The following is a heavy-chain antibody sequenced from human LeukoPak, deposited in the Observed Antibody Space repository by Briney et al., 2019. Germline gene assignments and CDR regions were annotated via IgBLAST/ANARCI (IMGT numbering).Heavy chain of an antibody. CDR2: ISGGSVYI. J-gene: IGHJ6*03. CDR1: GFTFSIYS. Sequence: PGGSLRLSCAGSGFTFSIYSINWVRQAPGKGLECVSSISGGSVYIYYTDSVKGRFTISRDNAKNSLYLQMNSLRAEDTAVYYCARNWRVGVQEVNYDYMDVWGKGTTVTVSS. D-gene: IGHD1-26*01. CDR3: ARNWRVGVQEVNYDYMDV. V-gene: IGHV3-21*01.